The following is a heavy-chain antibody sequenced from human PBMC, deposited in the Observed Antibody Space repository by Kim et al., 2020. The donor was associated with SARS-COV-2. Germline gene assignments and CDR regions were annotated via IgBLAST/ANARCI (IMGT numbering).Heavy chain of an antibody. V-gene: IGHV5-10-1*01. D-gene: IGHD6-13*01. CDR3: ARSSGSWPGAMDV. Sequence: YGPTFQGHVTISADKSISTAYLQWSSLKASDTAMYYCARSSGSWPGAMDVWGQGTTVTVSS. J-gene: IGHJ6*02.